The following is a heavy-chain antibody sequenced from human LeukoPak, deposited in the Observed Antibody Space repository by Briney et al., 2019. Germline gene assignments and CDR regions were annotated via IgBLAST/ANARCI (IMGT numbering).Heavy chain of an antibody. CDR1: GGSISSSSYY. Sequence: SETLSLTCTVSGGSISSSSYYWGWIRQPPGKGLEWIGSIYYSGSTYYNPSLKSRVTISEDTSKNQFSLKLSSVTAADTAVYYCARVEVLWFGELGAFDYWGQGTLVTVSS. CDR3: ARVEVLWFGELGAFDY. J-gene: IGHJ4*02. V-gene: IGHV4-39*07. CDR2: IYYSGST. D-gene: IGHD3-10*01.